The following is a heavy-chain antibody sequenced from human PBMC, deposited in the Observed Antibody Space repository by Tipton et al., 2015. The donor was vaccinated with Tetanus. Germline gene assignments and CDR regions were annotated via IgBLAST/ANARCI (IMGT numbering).Heavy chain of an antibody. CDR1: GESFSGHY. D-gene: IGHD5-12*01. Sequence: TLSLTCAVSGESFSGHYWSWIRQAPGKGLEWIGYVYYNGNTHYNPALKSRVTLSVDTSKNQFSLKLNSVTAADTAVYYCARANNDYPKKGPFDYWGQGARVIVSS. V-gene: IGHV4-59*11. CDR2: VYYNGNT. J-gene: IGHJ4*02. CDR3: ARANNDYPKKGPFDY.